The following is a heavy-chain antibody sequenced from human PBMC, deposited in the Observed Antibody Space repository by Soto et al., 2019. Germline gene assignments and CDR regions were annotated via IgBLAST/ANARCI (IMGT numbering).Heavy chain of an antibody. Sequence: QVQLVQSGAELKKPGSSVKVSCKASGGTFSSFGISWVRQAPGQGLEWMGGSIPVFGRPNYAQRFRGRLTITADESTNTGYIELIDLRSEDTAVYYCAREGSGYNFWGQGTQVTVSS. J-gene: IGHJ1*01. CDR3: AREGSGYNF. V-gene: IGHV1-69*01. CDR1: GGTFSSFG. CDR2: SIPVFGRP. D-gene: IGHD5-12*01.